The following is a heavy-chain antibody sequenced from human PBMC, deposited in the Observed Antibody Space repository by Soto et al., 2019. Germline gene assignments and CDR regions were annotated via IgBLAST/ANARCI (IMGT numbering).Heavy chain of an antibody. CDR1: GFTFSSYA. J-gene: IGHJ4*02. D-gene: IGHD3-9*01. CDR2: ISGSGGST. CDR3: AKDLADTYYDILTGYFFDY. Sequence: EVQLLESGGGLVQPGGSPRLSCAASGFTFSSYAMSWVRQAPGKGLEWVSAISGSGGSTYYADSVKGRFTISRDNSKNTLYLQMNSLRAEDTAVYYCAKDLADTYYDILTGYFFDYWGQGTLVTVSS. V-gene: IGHV3-23*01.